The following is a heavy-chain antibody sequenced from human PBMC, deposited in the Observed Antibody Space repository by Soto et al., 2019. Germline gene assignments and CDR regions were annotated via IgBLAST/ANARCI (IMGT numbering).Heavy chain of an antibody. Sequence: QVTLKESGPALVKPTETLTLTCTVSGFSLSNIGMGVSWIRQPPGKGLEWLAHIFSNGETSYSTSLKSRLTISKDTSRRQVVLTMTNTDPVDTATYYCARESRRFGELSTDYYGMDVWGQGTTVTVSS. CDR3: ARESRRFGELSTDYYGMDV. D-gene: IGHD3-10*01. CDR1: GFSLSNIGMG. CDR2: IFSNGET. J-gene: IGHJ6*02. V-gene: IGHV2-26*01.